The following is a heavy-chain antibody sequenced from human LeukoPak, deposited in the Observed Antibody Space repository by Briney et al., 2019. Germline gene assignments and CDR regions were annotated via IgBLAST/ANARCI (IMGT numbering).Heavy chain of an antibody. Sequence: SVTLSLTCAVYGGSFSGYYWSWIRKPPGKGLEWIGEINHSGSTNYNPSLKSRVTISVDTSMSQFSLKLSSVTAADTAVYYCAREQGVVIYYWGQGTLVTVS. CDR2: INHSGST. V-gene: IGHV4-34*01. J-gene: IGHJ4*02. D-gene: IGHD3-3*01. CDR3: AREQGVVIYY. CDR1: GGSFSGYY.